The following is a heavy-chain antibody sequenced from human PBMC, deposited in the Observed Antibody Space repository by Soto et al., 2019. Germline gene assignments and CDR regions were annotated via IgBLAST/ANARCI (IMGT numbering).Heavy chain of an antibody. CDR3: ASTFAARSRDY. CDR2: IWYDGSNK. Sequence: WWSLRLSCSASVFTFSSYGMHWFRQAPGKGLEWVAVIWYDGSNKYYADSVKGRFTISRDNSKNTLYLQMNSLRAEDTAVYYCASTFAARSRDYWGQGTLVTVSS. CDR1: VFTFSSYG. D-gene: IGHD6-6*01. J-gene: IGHJ4*02. V-gene: IGHV3-33*01.